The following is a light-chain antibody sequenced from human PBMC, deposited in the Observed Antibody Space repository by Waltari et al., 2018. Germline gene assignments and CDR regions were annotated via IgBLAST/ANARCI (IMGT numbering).Light chain of an antibody. J-gene: IGKJ4*01. V-gene: IGKV3-11*01. CDR3: QQRSNWPLT. CDR1: QSVRNF. Sequence: DTVLTQSPATLSLSPGERATLSCRASQSVRNFLAWYQQKPGQAPRLLIYDTSNRATGIPARFSGSGFGTDFTLTISSLEPEDFAVYYCQQRSNWPLTFGGGTKVEIK. CDR2: DTS.